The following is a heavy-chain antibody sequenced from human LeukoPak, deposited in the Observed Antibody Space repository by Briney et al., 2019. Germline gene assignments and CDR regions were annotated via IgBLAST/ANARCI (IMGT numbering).Heavy chain of an antibody. V-gene: IGHV4-59*01. CDR2: IYYSGST. CDR1: GGSISSYY. Sequence: SETLSLTCTVSGGSISSYYWSWIRQPPGKGLEWIGYIYYSGSTNYNPSLKSRVTISVDTSKNQFSLKLSSVTAADTAVYYCARVSSYGRTPIFDYWGQGALVTVSS. CDR3: ARVSSYGRTPIFDY. D-gene: IGHD5-18*01. J-gene: IGHJ4*02.